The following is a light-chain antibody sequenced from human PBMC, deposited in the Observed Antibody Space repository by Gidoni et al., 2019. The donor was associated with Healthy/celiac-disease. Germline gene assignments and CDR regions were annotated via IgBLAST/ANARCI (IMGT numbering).Light chain of an antibody. J-gene: IGLJ2*01. Sequence: SSELTQDPAVSVALGQTVRITCQGDSLRSYYASWYQQTPGQAPVLVIYGKNNRPSGIPDRFSGASSGNTASLTITGAQAEDEADYYCNSRDSSGNHHVVFGGGTKLTV. CDR2: GKN. V-gene: IGLV3-19*01. CDR1: SLRSYY. CDR3: NSRDSSGNHHVV.